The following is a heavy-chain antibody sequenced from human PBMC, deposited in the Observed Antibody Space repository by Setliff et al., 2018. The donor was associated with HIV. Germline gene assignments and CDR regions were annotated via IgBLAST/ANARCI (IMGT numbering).Heavy chain of an antibody. V-gene: IGHV1-69*05. D-gene: IGHD1-26*01. Sequence: GASVKVSCKASGGTFSNYGMSWVRQAPGQGLEWMGGIIPIFGTTNYAQKFQGRVTITTDESTSTAYMELSSLRSEDTAVYYCARGATAPCPDVWGKGTTVTVSS. CDR1: GGTFSNYG. CDR3: ARGATAPCPDV. CDR2: IIPIFGTT. J-gene: IGHJ6*04.